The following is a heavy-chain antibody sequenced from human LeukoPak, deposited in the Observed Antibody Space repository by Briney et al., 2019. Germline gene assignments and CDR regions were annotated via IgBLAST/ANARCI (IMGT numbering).Heavy chain of an antibody. CDR2: INHNGIT. J-gene: IGHJ4*02. CDR3: ARGVTAVASDY. V-gene: IGHV4-34*01. D-gene: IGHD4-23*01. CDR1: GGSFSGYY. Sequence: SETLSLTCAVYGGSFSGYYWSWIRQPPREGLEWLGEINHNGITNYNPSLKSRLTISVDTSTNQFSLKLSSVTATDTAVYYCARGVTAVASDYWGQGTIVTVSS.